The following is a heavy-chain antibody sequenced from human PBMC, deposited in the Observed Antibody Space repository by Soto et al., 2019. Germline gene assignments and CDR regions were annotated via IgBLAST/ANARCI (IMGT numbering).Heavy chain of an antibody. Sequence: GGSLRLSCAASGFGFTNSWMNWVRQAPGKGLEWVGRIKSKNDGETTDYAAPVQGRFTISRDDSKTTIYLQMDSLKTEDPAVYYCTSAGQYCHSTTCKDYWGQGTPVTVSS. CDR2: IKSKNDGETT. D-gene: IGHD2-2*01. J-gene: IGHJ4*02. CDR1: GFGFTNSW. V-gene: IGHV3-15*07. CDR3: TSAGQYCHSTTCKDY.